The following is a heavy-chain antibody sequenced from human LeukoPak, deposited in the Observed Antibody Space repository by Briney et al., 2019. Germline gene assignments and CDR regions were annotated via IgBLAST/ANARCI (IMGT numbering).Heavy chain of an antibody. CDR1: GFTFSTYA. CDR3: AKDDRYCSGNKCPMD. CDR2: ISGNGDIT. V-gene: IGHV3-23*01. D-gene: IGHD2-15*01. Sequence: GGSLRLSCAVSGFTFSTYAMSWVRQAPGKGLEWVSVISGNGDITYYADSVKGRFTISRDNSKSTLYLQINSLRAEDTAVYYCAKDDRYCSGNKCPMDWGQGTLVTVSS. J-gene: IGHJ4*02.